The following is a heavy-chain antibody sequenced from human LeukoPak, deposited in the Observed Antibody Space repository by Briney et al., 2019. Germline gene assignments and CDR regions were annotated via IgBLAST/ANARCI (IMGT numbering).Heavy chain of an antibody. D-gene: IGHD4-17*01. J-gene: IGHJ4*02. CDR1: GGSISSGDYY. CDR3: ASAFSTTVTTFDYFDH. CDR2: IYHSGNT. V-gene: IGHV4-30-2*01. Sequence: SQTLSLTCTVSGGSISSGDYYWSWIRQPPGKGLEWIGYIYHSGNTYYNPSLESRVTISVDRSKNQFSLRLSSVTAADTAVYYCASAFSTTVTTFDYFDHWGQGTLVTVSS.